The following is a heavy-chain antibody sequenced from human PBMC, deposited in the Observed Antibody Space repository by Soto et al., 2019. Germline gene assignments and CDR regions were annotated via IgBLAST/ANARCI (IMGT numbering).Heavy chain of an antibody. CDR3: ANTDFDFLCAPDI. J-gene: IGHJ3*02. D-gene: IGHD3-3*01. V-gene: IGHV3-30*18. CDR1: GFSFSNFA. CDR2: ISYDGRNK. Sequence: QVQLVESGGGVVQPGRSLRLSCAASGFSFSNFAMHWVRQPPGKGLEWVAIISYDGRNKYCADSVKGRFTISRDNSKNTLYLQMDSLRPEDTAVYYCANTDFDFLCAPDIWGQGTMFTVSS.